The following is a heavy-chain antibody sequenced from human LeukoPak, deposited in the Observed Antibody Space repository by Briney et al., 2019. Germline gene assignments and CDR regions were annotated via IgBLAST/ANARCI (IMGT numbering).Heavy chain of an antibody. CDR1: GGSTSPYH. D-gene: IGHD3-10*01. CDR2: ISYSGST. V-gene: IGHV4-59*08. Sequence: SETLSLTCAVSGGSTSPYHWTWIRQPPGKGLEWIGYISYSGSTNYNPSLKSRVTISIDTSKSQFSLKLSSVTAADTAVYYCARHLDYYGSGSYEYWGQGTLVTVSS. J-gene: IGHJ4*02. CDR3: ARHLDYYGSGSYEY.